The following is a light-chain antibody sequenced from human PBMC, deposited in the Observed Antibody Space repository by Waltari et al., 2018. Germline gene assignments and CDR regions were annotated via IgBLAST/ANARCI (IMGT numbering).Light chain of an antibody. CDR1: QSVLYRSNNKKF. J-gene: IGKJ3*01. V-gene: IGKV4-1*01. CDR2: WAS. CDR3: QQYYTTPPT. Sequence: DIVMTQSPDSLAVALGERATINCKSSQSVLYRSNNKKFLAWYQQRPGQSPQLLIYWASTRQSGVPDRISGSGSWTDFTLTISSLQAEDVAFYYCQQYYTTPPTFGPGTKVDIK.